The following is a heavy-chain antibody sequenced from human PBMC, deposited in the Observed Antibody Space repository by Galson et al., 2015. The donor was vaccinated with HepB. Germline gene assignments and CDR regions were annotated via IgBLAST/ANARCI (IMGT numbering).Heavy chain of an antibody. V-gene: IGHV3-15*01. CDR2: IKSKTDGGTT. J-gene: IGHJ4*02. Sequence: SLRLSCAASGFTFSNAWMSWVRQAPGKGLEWVGRIKSKTDGGTTDYAAPVKGRFTISRDDSKNTLYLQMNSLKTEDTAVYYCTTGSRWLVRIDFDYWGQGTLVTVSS. D-gene: IGHD6-19*01. CDR3: TTGSRWLVRIDFDY. CDR1: GFTFSNAW.